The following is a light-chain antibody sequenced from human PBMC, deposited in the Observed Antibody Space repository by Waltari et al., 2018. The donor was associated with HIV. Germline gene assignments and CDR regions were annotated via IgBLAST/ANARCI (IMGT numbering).Light chain of an antibody. J-gene: IGLJ2*01. CDR2: YAS. V-gene: IGLV3-21*04. CDR1: QIGSKS. Sequence: SYVLTQSPSVPVAPGKTARITCGGNQIGSKSVPWYQQKPGQAPVLVIYYASDRPSGIPERFSGSNAGNTATLTISRVEAGDEADYYCQVWDSSSGVVFGGGTRLTVL. CDR3: QVWDSSSGVV.